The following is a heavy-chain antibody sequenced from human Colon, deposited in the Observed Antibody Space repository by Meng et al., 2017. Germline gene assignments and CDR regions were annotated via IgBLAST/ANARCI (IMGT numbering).Heavy chain of an antibody. CDR1: GGSISSSYW. CDR2: IYPGGST. D-gene: IGHD6-6*01. CDR3: ASEYGSSSF. V-gene: IGHV4-4*02. Sequence: QVQLQESGPGLVKPSGTLSLTCAVSGGSISSSYWWSWVRQPPGKGLEWIGEIYPGGSTNYNPSLNSRVTISVDKSKNQFSLKLSSVTAADTAVYYCASEYGSSSFWGQGTLVTVSS. J-gene: IGHJ4*02.